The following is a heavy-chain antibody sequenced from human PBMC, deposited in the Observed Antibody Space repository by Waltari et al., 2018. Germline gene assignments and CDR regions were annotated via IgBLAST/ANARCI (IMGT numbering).Heavy chain of an antibody. CDR2: INAGNGNT. D-gene: IGHD2-15*01. CDR1: GYTFTSYA. J-gene: IGHJ2*01. Sequence: QVQLVQSGAEVKKPGASVKVYCKASGYTFTSYAMHWVRQAPGQRLEWMGWINAGNGNTKYSQKFQGRVTITRDTSASTAYMELSSLRSEDTAVYYCARDGDYGGNLDWYFDLWGRGTLVTVSS. V-gene: IGHV1-3*01. CDR3: ARDGDYGGNLDWYFDL.